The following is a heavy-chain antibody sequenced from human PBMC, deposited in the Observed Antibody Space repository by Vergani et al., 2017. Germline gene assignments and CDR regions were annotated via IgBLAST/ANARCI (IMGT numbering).Heavy chain of an antibody. CDR2: ISYDGSNK. J-gene: IGHJ6*03. Sequence: QVQLVESGGGVVQPGRSLRLSCAASGFTFSSYGMHWVRQAPGKGLEWVAVISYDGSNKYYADSVKGRFTISRDNSKNTLYLQMNSLRAEDTAVYYCAKAEPFRGSYNYYYYYMDVWGKGTTVTVSS. CDR3: AKAEPFRGSYNYYYYYMDV. V-gene: IGHV3-30*18. CDR1: GFTFSSYG. D-gene: IGHD3-16*01.